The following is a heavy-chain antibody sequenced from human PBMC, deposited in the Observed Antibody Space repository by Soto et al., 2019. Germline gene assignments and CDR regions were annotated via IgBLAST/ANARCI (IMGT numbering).Heavy chain of an antibody. V-gene: IGHV5-10-1*01. CDR2: IDPSDSYT. CDR3: ARLQRATITGRMDV. Sequence: GESLKISCKGSGYSFTSYWISWVRQMPGKGLERMGRIDPSDSYTNYSPSFQGHVTISADTSISTAYLQWRSLKASDTALYYCARLQRATITGRMDVWGQGTTVTVSS. J-gene: IGHJ6*02. CDR1: GYSFTSYW. D-gene: IGHD5-12*01.